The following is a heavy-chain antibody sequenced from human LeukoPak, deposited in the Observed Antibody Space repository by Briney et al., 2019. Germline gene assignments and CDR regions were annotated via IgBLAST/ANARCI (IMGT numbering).Heavy chain of an antibody. J-gene: IGHJ4*02. D-gene: IGHD6-19*01. V-gene: IGHV4-61*05. CDR2: IYYSGST. CDR1: GGSISSSSSY. CDR3: ARVFYSSGWYVVYYFDY. Sequence: SETLSLTCTVSGGSISSSSSYWGWIRQPPGKGLEWIGYIYYSGSTNYNPSLKSRVTISVDTSKNQFSLKLSSVTAADTAVYYCARVFYSSGWYVVYYFDYWGQGTLVTVSS.